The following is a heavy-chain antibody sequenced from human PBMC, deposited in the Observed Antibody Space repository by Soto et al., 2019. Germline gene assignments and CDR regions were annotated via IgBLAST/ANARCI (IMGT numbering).Heavy chain of an antibody. J-gene: IGHJ4*02. CDR1: GYTFTGYY. Sequence: GASVKVSCKASGYTFTGYYMHWVRQAPGQGLEWMGWINPNSGGTNYAQKFQGWVTMTRDTSISTAYMELSRLRSDDTAVYYCARSRIMITFGGVIVPANLDYWGQGTLVTVSS. D-gene: IGHD3-16*02. V-gene: IGHV1-2*04. CDR3: ARSRIMITFGGVIVPANLDY. CDR2: INPNSGGT.